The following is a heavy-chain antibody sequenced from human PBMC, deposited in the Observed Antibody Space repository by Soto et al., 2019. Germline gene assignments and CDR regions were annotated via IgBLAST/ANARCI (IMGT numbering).Heavy chain of an antibody. D-gene: IGHD1-26*01. CDR2: IYSGGST. Sequence: EVQLVESGGGLVQPGVSLRLSCAASGLTVISNYMSWVRQAPGKGLEWVSVIYSGGSTYYADSVKGRFTICRDNSRNTLDLQMNSLRAEDTDVYYCARVYSYGMDVWVQGTTVTVSS. V-gene: IGHV3-66*01. CDR3: ARVYSYGMDV. J-gene: IGHJ6*02. CDR1: GLTVISNY.